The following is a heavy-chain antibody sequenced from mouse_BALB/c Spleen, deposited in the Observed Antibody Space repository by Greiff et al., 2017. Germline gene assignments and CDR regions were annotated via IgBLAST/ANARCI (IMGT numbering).Heavy chain of an antibody. CDR3: ARSTRYDAMDY. J-gene: IGHJ4*01. Sequence: DVMLVESGGGLVKPGGSLKLSCAASGFTFSSYAMSWVRQTPEKRLEWVATISSGGSYTYYPDSVKGRFTISRDNAKNTLYLQMSSLRSEDTAMYYCARSTRYDAMDYWGQGTSVTVSS. CDR1: GFTFSSYA. V-gene: IGHV5-9-1*01. CDR2: ISSGGSYT. D-gene: IGHD5-1*01.